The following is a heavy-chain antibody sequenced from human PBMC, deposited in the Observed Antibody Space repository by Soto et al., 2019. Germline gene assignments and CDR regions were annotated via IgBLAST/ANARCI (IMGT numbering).Heavy chain of an antibody. CDR1: GGSISSSSYY. V-gene: IGHV4-39*01. J-gene: IGHJ6*02. CDR2: IYYSGST. Sequence: QLQLQESGPGLVKPSETLSLTCTVSGGSISSSSYYWSWIRQPPGKGLEWIGSIYYSGSTYYNPSLKSRVTISVDTSKNQFSLKLSSVTAADTAVYYCARPALIAARPGDYYGMDVWGQGTTVTVSS. D-gene: IGHD6-6*01. CDR3: ARPALIAARPGDYYGMDV.